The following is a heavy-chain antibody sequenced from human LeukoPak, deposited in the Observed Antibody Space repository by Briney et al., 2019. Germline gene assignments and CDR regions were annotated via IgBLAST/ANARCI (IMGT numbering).Heavy chain of an antibody. CDR1: GFSFSVYW. CDR3: AKVKTDILIPDS. CDR2: IKTDGSIT. V-gene: IGHV3-74*01. D-gene: IGHD2-21*02. J-gene: IGHJ4*02. Sequence: GGSLRLSCAASGFSFSVYWMHWVRQAPGKGPVWVSRIKTDGSITDYADFVKGRFTISRDNAKNTLYLQMNSLTSEDTAVYYCAKVKTDILIPDSWGQGTLVTVSS.